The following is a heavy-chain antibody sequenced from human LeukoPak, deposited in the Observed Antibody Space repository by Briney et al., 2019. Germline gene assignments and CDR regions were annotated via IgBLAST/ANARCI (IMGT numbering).Heavy chain of an antibody. D-gene: IGHD3-3*01. Sequence: SETLSLTCTVSGGSISSYYWSWIRQPPGKGLEWIGYIYYSGSTNYNPSLKSRVTISVDTSKNQFSLKLSSVTAADTAVYYCAREAQTYYDFWSGYYYFDYWGQGTLVTVSS. J-gene: IGHJ4*02. CDR2: IYYSGST. V-gene: IGHV4-59*01. CDR1: GGSISSYY. CDR3: AREAQTYYDFWSGYYYFDY.